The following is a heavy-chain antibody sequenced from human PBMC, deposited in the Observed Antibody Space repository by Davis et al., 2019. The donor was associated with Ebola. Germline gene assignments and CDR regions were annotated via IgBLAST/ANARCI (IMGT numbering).Heavy chain of an antibody. CDR2: INSDGTSS. CDR3: ARDSGDQTPHFDY. Sequence: HTGGSLRLSCAGSGFNFNDYAMHWVRQAPGKGLEWVSRINSDGTSSNYTDVVRGRFTVSRDNAKNSLYLQMNSLRAEDTAVYYCARDSGDQTPHFDYWGQGTLVTVSS. D-gene: IGHD2-21*02. V-gene: IGHV3-74*01. J-gene: IGHJ4*02. CDR1: GFNFNDYA.